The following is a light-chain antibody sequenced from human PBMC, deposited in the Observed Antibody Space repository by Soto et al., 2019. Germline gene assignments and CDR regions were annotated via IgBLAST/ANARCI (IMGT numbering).Light chain of an antibody. CDR1: QSVSSY. J-gene: IGKJ4*01. Sequence: EIVLTQSPATLSLSPGERATLSCRASQSVSSYLAWYQQKPGQAPRLLIYGSSSRASGIPDRFSGSGSGTDFTLTISRLEPEDFAVYYCQQYCCSLLSFGGGTKVEIK. V-gene: IGKV3-20*01. CDR3: QQYCCSLLS. CDR2: GSS.